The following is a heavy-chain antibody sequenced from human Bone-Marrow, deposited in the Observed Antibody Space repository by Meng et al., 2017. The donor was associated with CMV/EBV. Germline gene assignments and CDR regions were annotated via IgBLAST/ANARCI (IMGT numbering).Heavy chain of an antibody. J-gene: IGHJ4*02. Sequence: GESLKISCAASGFTFTSYWMSWVRQAPGKGLEWVANIKQDGSEKYYVDSMKGRFTISRDNAKNSLYLQMNSLRAEDTAVYYCARVYGGNSGLDYWGQGTLVTVSS. CDR1: GFTFTSYW. CDR3: ARVYGGNSGLDY. V-gene: IGHV3-7*01. D-gene: IGHD4-23*01. CDR2: IKQDGSEK.